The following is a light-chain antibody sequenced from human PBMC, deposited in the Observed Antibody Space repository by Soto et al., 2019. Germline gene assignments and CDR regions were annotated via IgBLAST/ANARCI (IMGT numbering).Light chain of an antibody. J-gene: IGLJ3*02. CDR3: SSYTSSSTLV. V-gene: IGLV2-14*01. CDR2: EVT. CDR1: SSDIGGYNY. Sequence: QSALTQPASVSGSPGQSITISCTGTSSDIGGYNYVSWYQQHPGKAPKLMIYEVTNRPSGVSSRFSGSKSGNTASLTISVLQAEDEAHYYCSSYTSSSTLVFGGGTKLTVL.